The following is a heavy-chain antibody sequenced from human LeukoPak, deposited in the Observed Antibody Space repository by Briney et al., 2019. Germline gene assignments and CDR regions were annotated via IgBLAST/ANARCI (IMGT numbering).Heavy chain of an antibody. CDR1: GYTFTSYY. D-gene: IGHD4-11*01. CDR2: INPSGGST. Sequence: ASVKVSCKASGYTFTSYYMHWVRQAPGQGLEWMGIINPSGGSTSYAQKFQGRVTMTMDTSTSTVYMELSSLRSEDTAVYYCARVAYSNLPPYNWFDPWGQGTLVTVSS. CDR3: ARVAYSNLPPYNWFDP. J-gene: IGHJ5*02. V-gene: IGHV1-46*01.